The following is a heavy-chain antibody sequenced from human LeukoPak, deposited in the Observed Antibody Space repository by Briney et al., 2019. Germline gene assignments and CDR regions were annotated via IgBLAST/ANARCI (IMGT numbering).Heavy chain of an antibody. Sequence: GGSLRLSCAASGFTFSSYEMNWVRQAPRKGLEWVSYISSSGSTIYYADSVKGRFSISRDNAKNSLYLQMNSLRAEDTAVYYCAKDAIQLWLRGYFDYWGQGDLVTVSS. CDR2: ISSSGSTI. V-gene: IGHV3-48*03. D-gene: IGHD5-18*01. CDR1: GFTFSSYE. J-gene: IGHJ4*02. CDR3: AKDAIQLWLRGYFDY.